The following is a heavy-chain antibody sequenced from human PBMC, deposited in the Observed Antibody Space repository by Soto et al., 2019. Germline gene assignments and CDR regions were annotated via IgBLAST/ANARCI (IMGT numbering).Heavy chain of an antibody. Sequence: SETLSLTCTVSGGSVSSGSYYWSWIRQPPGKGLEWIGYIYYSGSTNYNPSLKSRVTISVDTSKNQFSLKLSSVTAADTAVYYCAREPGWLAMGDYYYGMDVWGQGTTVTVS. J-gene: IGHJ6*02. D-gene: IGHD6-19*01. CDR2: IYYSGST. CDR1: GGSVSSGSYY. V-gene: IGHV4-61*01. CDR3: AREPGWLAMGDYYYGMDV.